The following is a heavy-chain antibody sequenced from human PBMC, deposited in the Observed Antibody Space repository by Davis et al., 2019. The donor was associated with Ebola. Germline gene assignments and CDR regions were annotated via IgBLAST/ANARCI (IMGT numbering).Heavy chain of an antibody. CDR2: IKSKTDGGTT. V-gene: IGHV3-15*01. D-gene: IGHD3-3*01. Sequence: GGSLRLSCAASGFTFSNAWMSWVRQAPGKGLEWVGRIKSKTDGGTTDYAAPVKGRFTISRDDSKNTLYLQMNSLKTEDTAVYYCTTKGGHYDFWSGYYTADYYFDYWGQGTLVTVSS. CDR3: TTKGGHYDFWSGYYTADYYFDY. CDR1: GFTFSNAW. J-gene: IGHJ4*02.